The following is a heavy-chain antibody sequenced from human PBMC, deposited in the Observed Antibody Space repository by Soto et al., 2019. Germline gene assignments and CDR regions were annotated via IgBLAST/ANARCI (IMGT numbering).Heavy chain of an antibody. CDR2: IIPIFGTA. CDR3: AIDDYSTEYYYYYGMDV. J-gene: IGHJ6*02. V-gene: IGHV1-69*13. CDR1: GGTFSSYA. D-gene: IGHD4-4*01. Sequence: SVKVSCKASGGTFSSYAISWGRQAPGQGLEWMGGIIPIFGTANYAQKFQGRVTITADESTSTAYMELSSLRSEDTAVYYCAIDDYSTEYYYYYGMDVWGQGTSVTVSS.